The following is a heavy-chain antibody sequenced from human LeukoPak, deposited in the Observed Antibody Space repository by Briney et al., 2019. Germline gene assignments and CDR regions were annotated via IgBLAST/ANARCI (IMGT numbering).Heavy chain of an antibody. J-gene: IGHJ4*02. CDR1: GGSISSSNW. CDR2: IYHSGST. D-gene: IGHD1-26*01. CDR3: ARVEVGATSPFDY. Sequence: SETLSLTCAVSGGSISSSNWWSWVRQPPGKGLEWIGEIYHSGSTNYNPSLKSRVTISVDTSKNRFSLKLSSVTAADTAVYYCARVEVGATSPFDYWGQGNLVTVSS. V-gene: IGHV4-4*02.